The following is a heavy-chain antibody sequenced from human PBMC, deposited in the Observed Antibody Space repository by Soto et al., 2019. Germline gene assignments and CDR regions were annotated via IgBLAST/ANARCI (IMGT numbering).Heavy chain of an antibody. CDR3: AKTPGVITVITSFDP. Sequence: PGGSLRLSCVSSGFTFNKYALACFRQAAGKGLEWVSAISGSGASTYDADSVKGRFTISRDNSNNTLYLQMNSLRAEDTAVYYCAKTPGVITVITSFDPWGQGTMVTVSS. CDR2: ISGSGAST. V-gene: IGHV3-23*01. D-gene: IGHD3-16*01. CDR1: GFTFNKYA. J-gene: IGHJ5*02.